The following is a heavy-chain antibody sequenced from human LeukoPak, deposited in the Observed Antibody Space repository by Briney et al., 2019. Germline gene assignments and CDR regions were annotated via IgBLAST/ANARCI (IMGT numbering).Heavy chain of an antibody. V-gene: IGHV1-2*02. CDR2: INPNSGGT. J-gene: IGHJ6*02. CDR1: GYTFTGYY. CDR3: AREGMTTVTTVYYYGMDV. Sequence: ASVKVSCKGSGYTFTGYYVHWARQAPGQGLEWMGWINPNSGGTNYAQKFQGRVTVTRDTSISTAYMELSRLRSDDTAVYYCAREGMTTVTTVYYYGMDVWGQGTTVTVSS. D-gene: IGHD4-17*01.